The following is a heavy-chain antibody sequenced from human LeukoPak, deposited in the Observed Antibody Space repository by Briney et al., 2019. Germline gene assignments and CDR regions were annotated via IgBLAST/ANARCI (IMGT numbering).Heavy chain of an antibody. CDR3: AKDASRWSPDPFDY. CDR2: ISSTSSNI. J-gene: IGHJ4*02. Sequence: GGSLRLSCVASQFTFSIYTMNWVRQAPGKGLDWVSSISSTSSNIYYSDSVKGRFTISRDNAKNSLYLQMNNLRAEDTGVYYCAKDASRWSPDPFDYWGQGAPVTVSS. CDR1: QFTFSIYT. V-gene: IGHV3-21*01. D-gene: IGHD2-15*01.